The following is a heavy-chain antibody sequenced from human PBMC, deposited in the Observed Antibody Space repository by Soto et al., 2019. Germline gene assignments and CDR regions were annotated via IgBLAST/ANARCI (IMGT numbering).Heavy chain of an antibody. CDR1: GYTLTELS. CDR2: FDPEDGET. Sequence: ASVKVSCKVSGYTLTELSMHWVRQAPGKGFEWMGGFDPEDGETIYAQKFQGRVTMTEDTSTDTAYMELSSLRSEDTAVYYCATVGPGVVPAARLINWFDPWGQGTLVTSPQ. D-gene: IGHD2-2*01. V-gene: IGHV1-24*01. CDR3: ATVGPGVVPAARLINWFDP. J-gene: IGHJ5*02.